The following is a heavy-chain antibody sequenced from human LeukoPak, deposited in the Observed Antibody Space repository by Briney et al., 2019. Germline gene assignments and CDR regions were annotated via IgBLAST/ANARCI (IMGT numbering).Heavy chain of an antibody. V-gene: IGHV4-59*01. CDR2: IYYSGST. CDR1: GGSISSYY. D-gene: IGHD1-26*01. CDR3: AETRSGSYFED. Sequence: SETLSLTCTVSGGSISSYYWSWIRQPPGKGLEWIGYIYYSGSTNYNPSLKSRVTISVDTSKNQFSLKLSSVTAADTAVYHCAETRSGSYFEDWGQGTLVTVSS. J-gene: IGHJ4*02.